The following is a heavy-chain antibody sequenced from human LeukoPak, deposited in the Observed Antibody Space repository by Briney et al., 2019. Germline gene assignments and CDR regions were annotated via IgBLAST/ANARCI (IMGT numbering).Heavy chain of an antibody. CDR1: GGSISSSSYY. V-gene: IGHV4-39*02. CDR3: ARDGYYYDSSGYYAVLKFDY. CDR2: IYYSGST. Sequence: SETLSLTCTVSGGSISSSSYYWGWIRQPPGKGLEWIGSIYYSGSTYYNPSLKSRVTISVDTSKNQFSLKLSSVTAADTAVYYCARDGYYYDSSGYYAVLKFDYWGQGTLVTVSS. D-gene: IGHD3-22*01. J-gene: IGHJ4*02.